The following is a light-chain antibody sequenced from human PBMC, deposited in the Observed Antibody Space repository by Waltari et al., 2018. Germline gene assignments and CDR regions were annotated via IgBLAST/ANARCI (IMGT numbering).Light chain of an antibody. Sequence: QSALTQPPSASGSPGQSVTISCTGTSSDVGAYDYLSWYQHHPDKAPKLIIFEVNKWPSGVPDRFSGSKSGNTASLTVSGLQAEDEADYYCSSYAGTDNFVVFGGGTKLTVL. CDR3: SSYAGTDNFVV. V-gene: IGLV2-8*01. CDR1: SSDVGAYDY. CDR2: EVN. J-gene: IGLJ2*01.